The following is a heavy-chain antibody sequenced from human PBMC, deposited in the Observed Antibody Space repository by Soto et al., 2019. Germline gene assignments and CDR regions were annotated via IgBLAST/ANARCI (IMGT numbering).Heavy chain of an antibody. Sequence: SETLSLTCTVSGGSVSTGMKYWGWVRQPPGKALEFIGYMYKAGETLLNSSLKSRVTLSMETSKNQFSLTLSSVTAADTAVYFCMKAHESGDFLGMSVWGPGTTVAAP. CDR1: GGSVSTGMKY. D-gene: IGHD3-10*01. V-gene: IGHV4-61*01. CDR3: MKAHESGDFLGMSV. J-gene: IGHJ6*02. CDR2: MYKAGET.